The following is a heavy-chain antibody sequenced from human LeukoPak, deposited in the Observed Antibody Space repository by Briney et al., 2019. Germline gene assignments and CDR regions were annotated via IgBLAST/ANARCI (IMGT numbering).Heavy chain of an antibody. CDR1: GGSISSYY. V-gene: IGHV4-59*01. Sequence: TETLSLTCTGAGGSISSYYWSWIRQPPGKGPEWMGRMYNRGSTSYNPSLKGRGTISVDTSKNQFYLSLSSVTAADAAVYYCARWNSGTYSSDFWGQGTLVTASS. CDR2: MYNRGST. J-gene: IGHJ4*02. D-gene: IGHD1-26*01. CDR3: ARWNSGTYSSDF.